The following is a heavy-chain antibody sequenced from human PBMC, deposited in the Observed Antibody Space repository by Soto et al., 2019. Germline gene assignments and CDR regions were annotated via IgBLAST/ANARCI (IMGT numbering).Heavy chain of an antibody. CDR3: ARDRDIVLMVYAGGGFEP. J-gene: IGHJ5*02. CDR1: GYTFTGYY. Sequence: QVQLVQSGAEVKKPGASVKVSCKTSGYTFTGYYMHWVRQAPGQGLEWMGWINPNSGGTNYAQKFQGWVTMTRDTSISTAYMELSRLRSDDTAVYYCARDRDIVLMVYAGGGFEPWGQGTLVTVSS. D-gene: IGHD2-8*01. V-gene: IGHV1-2*04. CDR2: INPNSGGT.